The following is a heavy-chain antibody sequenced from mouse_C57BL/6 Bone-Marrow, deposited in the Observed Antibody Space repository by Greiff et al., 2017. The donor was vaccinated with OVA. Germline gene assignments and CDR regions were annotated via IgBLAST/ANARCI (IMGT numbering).Heavy chain of an antibody. CDR2: IYPGDGDT. V-gene: IGHV1-82*01. D-gene: IGHD3-2*02. CDR3: AQLRLRAMDY. Sequence: VQLQESGPELVKPGASVKISCKASGYAFSSSWMNWVKQRPGKGLEWIGRIYPGDGDTNYNGKFKGKATLTADKSSSTAYMQLSSLTSEDSAVYFCAQLRLRAMDYWGQGTSVTVSS. J-gene: IGHJ4*01. CDR1: GYAFSSSW.